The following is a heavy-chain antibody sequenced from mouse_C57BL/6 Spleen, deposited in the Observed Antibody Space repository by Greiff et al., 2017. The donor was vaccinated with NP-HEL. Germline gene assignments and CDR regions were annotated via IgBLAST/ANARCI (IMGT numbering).Heavy chain of an antibody. D-gene: IGHD1-1*01. V-gene: IGHV1-82*01. CDR2: IYPGDGDT. Sequence: QVQLQQSGPELVKPGASVKISCKASGYAFSSSWMNWVKQRPGKGLEWIGRIYPGDGDTNYNGKFKGKATLTADKSSSTAYMQLSSLTSEDSAVYFCARDYYYGSSPSMDYWGQGTSVTVSS. CDR3: ARDYYYGSSPSMDY. CDR1: GYAFSSSW. J-gene: IGHJ4*01.